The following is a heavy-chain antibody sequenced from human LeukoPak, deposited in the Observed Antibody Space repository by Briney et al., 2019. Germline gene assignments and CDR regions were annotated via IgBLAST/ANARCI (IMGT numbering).Heavy chain of an antibody. CDR3: GRGLAD. V-gene: IGHV3-23*01. D-gene: IGHD5-24*01. Sequence: PGGSLRLSCAVSGFTFSESAMGWVRQAPGKGLEWVASISETGDSTHYADSMKGRSTVSRDNSKNTLYLQMNSLRVEDTAVYYCGRGLADWGQGTLVTVSS. CDR1: GFTFSESA. CDR2: ISETGDST. J-gene: IGHJ4*02.